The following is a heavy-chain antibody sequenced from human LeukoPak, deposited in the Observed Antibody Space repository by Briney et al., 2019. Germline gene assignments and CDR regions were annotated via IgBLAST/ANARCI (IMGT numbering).Heavy chain of an antibody. J-gene: IGHJ1*01. V-gene: IGHV3-9*01. CDR1: GFTVSSNY. D-gene: IGHD6-19*01. Sequence: SLRLSCAASGFTVSSNYMSWVRQAPGKGLEWVSGISWNSGSIGYADSVKGRFTISRDNAKNSLYLQMNSLRAEDTALYYCAKDIRAVAGTMDSYFQHWGQGTLVTVSS. CDR3: AKDIRAVAGTMDSYFQH. CDR2: ISWNSGSI.